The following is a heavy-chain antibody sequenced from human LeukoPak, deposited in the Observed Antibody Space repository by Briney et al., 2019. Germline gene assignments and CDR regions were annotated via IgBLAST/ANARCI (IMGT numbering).Heavy chain of an antibody. CDR3: ARELTNYGMNV. J-gene: IGHJ6*02. Sequence: PSETLSLTCTVSGGSISSHSYYWGWLRHPPGKGLEWIGNIFYTGTTYYNPSRNSRVPIAVDTSKNQFSLKLSSVTVADTAVYYCARELTNYGMNVWGQATTVTVSS. D-gene: IGHD4-11*01. CDR1: GGSISSHSYY. V-gene: IGHV4-39*02. CDR2: IFYTGTT.